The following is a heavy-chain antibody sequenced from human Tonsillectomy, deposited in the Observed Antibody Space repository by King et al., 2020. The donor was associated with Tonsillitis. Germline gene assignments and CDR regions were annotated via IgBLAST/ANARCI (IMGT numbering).Heavy chain of an antibody. CDR3: ARGRYSYGYFDY. CDR1: GYTFTAYY. J-gene: IGHJ4*02. Sequence: QLVQSGAEVKKPGASVKVSCKASGYTFTAYYMYWVRQAPGQGLEWMGWINPHSGGTNYAQKFQGRVTMTRDTSISTAYMELSRLRSDDTAVYYCARGRYSYGYFDYWGQGTLVTVSS. V-gene: IGHV1-2*02. D-gene: IGHD5-18*01. CDR2: INPHSGGT.